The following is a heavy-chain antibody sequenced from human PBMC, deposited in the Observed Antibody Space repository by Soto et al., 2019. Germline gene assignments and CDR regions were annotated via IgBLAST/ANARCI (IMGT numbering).Heavy chain of an antibody. CDR3: AEMVVVASPYYYYYMDV. V-gene: IGHV1-8*01. D-gene: IGHD2-15*01. Sequence: QVQLVQSGAEVKKPGASVKVSCKASGYTFTSYDINWVRQATGQGLEWMGWMNPNSGNTGYAQKFQGRVTMTRNTSHRTGYMELSSLRSEDTAGYYCAEMVVVASPYYYYYMDVWGKGTTVTVSS. CDR1: GYTFTSYD. CDR2: MNPNSGNT. J-gene: IGHJ6*03.